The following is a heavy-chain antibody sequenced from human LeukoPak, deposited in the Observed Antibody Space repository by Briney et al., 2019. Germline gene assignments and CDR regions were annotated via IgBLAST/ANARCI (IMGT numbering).Heavy chain of an antibody. J-gene: IGHJ4*02. D-gene: IGHD3-10*01. CDR2: ITSGVGIT. V-gene: IGHV3-23*01. CDR1: GFTFSNFG. CDR3: AKGDYYGLDY. Sequence: GGSLRLPCTASGFTFSNFGMNWVRQAPGKGLEWVSIITSGVGITYYADSVKGRFTISRDNSRNTLYLQMNSLRAEDTAVYYCAKGDYYGLDYWGPGTLVTVSS.